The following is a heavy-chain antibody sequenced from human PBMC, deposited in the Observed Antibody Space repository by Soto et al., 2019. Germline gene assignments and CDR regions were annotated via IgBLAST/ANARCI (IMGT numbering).Heavy chain of an antibody. J-gene: IGHJ4*02. CDR1: GLTVSSNY. D-gene: IGHD1-20*01. Sequence: EVQLEESGGGLIQPGGSLRLSCAAAGLTVSSNYMTWVHQAPGEGLEWVSVICSGGNTNYADSVKGRFTISRDNSKNTLYLQMNTLRAEDTAVYYCARGFNWLDYWGQGTLVTVSS. V-gene: IGHV3-53*01. CDR2: ICSGGNT. CDR3: ARGFNWLDY.